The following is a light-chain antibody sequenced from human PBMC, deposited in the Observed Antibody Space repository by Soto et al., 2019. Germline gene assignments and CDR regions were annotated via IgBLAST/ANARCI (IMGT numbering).Light chain of an antibody. CDR2: KAS. CDR3: QQYETYPLT. V-gene: IGKV1-5*03. Sequence: DIQMTQSPSTLSASVGDRVTITCRASQNINTWLAWYQQKPGKAPYLLIYKASNLQSGVPSRFSGSASGTEFTLTIRSLQPDDIASYYGQQYETYPLTYGGGTKVEI. J-gene: IGKJ4*01. CDR1: QNINTW.